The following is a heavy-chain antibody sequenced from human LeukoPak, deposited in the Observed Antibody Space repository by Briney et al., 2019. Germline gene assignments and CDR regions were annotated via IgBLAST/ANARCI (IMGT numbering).Heavy chain of an antibody. CDR3: ARDKIAAAGLQADDYYYYYMDV. CDR1: GYTFTGYY. Sequence: GPVQVSCKASGYTFTGYYIHWVRQAPGQGLEWMGWINPNSGGTNYAQKFQGRVTVTRDTSIRTAYMELRRLRSDDTAMYFCARDKIAAAGLQADDYYYYYMDVWGKGTTVTVSS. CDR2: INPNSGGT. J-gene: IGHJ6*03. V-gene: IGHV1-2*02. D-gene: IGHD6-13*01.